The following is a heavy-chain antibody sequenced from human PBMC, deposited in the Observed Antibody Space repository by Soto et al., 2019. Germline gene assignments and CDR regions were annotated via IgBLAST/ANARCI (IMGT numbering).Heavy chain of an antibody. CDR2: IYYSGST. V-gene: IGHV4-31*03. CDR3: ARSGATDAFDI. Sequence: QVQLQESGPGLVKPSQTLSLTCTVSGGSISSGGYYWSWIRQHPGKGLEWIGYIYYSGSTYYNPSLKSXXTXSAXTSKNQFSLKLSSVTAADTAVYYCARSGATDAFDIWGQGTMVTVSS. J-gene: IGHJ3*02. CDR1: GGSISSGGYY.